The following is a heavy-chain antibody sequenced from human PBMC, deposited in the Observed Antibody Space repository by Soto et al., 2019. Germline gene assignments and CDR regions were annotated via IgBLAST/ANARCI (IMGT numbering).Heavy chain of an antibody. D-gene: IGHD3-10*02. CDR3: TIVRVADSALDH. V-gene: IGHV3-30*02. CDR1: AFIFSNNG. J-gene: IGHJ4*02. CDR2: MSYDGSDT. Sequence: RGELRVGCVSSAFIFSNNGMDLVRQTPGKGLESVAFMSYDGSDTFYADSVKGRFTISRDNSKNTLFLHMSNLRAEDTAMYYCTIVRVADSALDHWGQGTLVTVSS.